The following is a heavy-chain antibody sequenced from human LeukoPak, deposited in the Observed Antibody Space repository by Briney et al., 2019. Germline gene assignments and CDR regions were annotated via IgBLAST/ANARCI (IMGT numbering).Heavy chain of an antibody. V-gene: IGHV5-51*01. Sequence: GESLKISCKGSGYSFTSYWIGWVRQMPGKGLEWMGIIYPGDSDTRYSPSFQGQVTISADKSISTAYLQWSSLKASDTAMYYCARREDSSSWYVNFDYWGQGTLVTVSS. D-gene: IGHD6-13*01. CDR2: IYPGDSDT. J-gene: IGHJ4*02. CDR3: ARREDSSSWYVNFDY. CDR1: GYSFTSYW.